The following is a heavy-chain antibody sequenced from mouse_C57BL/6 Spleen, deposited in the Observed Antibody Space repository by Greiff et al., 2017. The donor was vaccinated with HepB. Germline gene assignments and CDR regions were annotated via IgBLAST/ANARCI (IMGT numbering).Heavy chain of an antibody. CDR2: IDPEDGET. CDR3: ASAVGDGPAWFAY. J-gene: IGHJ3*01. Sequence: EVQLQQSGAELVKPGASVKLSCTASGFNIKDYYMHWVKQRTEQGLEWIGRIDPEDGETKYAPKFQGKATITADTSSNTAYLQLSSLTAEDTAVYYGASAVGDGPAWFAYWGQGTLVTVSA. CDR1: GFNIKDYY. D-gene: IGHD2-3*01. V-gene: IGHV14-2*01.